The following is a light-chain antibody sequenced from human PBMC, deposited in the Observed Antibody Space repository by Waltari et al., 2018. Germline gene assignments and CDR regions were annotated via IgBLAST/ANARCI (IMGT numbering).Light chain of an antibody. V-gene: IGKV1-16*02. CDR2: AAS. CDR3: QQYSTFPPT. Sequence: DIQMTQSPSSLSPSLGDRVILTCRASQAISTFLSWFQLKPGKAPKSLIYAASTLQTGVSSNFSGSGSGTDFTLTISSLQPGDCATYYCQQYSTFPPTFGGGTRVEI. J-gene: IGKJ4*01. CDR1: QAISTF.